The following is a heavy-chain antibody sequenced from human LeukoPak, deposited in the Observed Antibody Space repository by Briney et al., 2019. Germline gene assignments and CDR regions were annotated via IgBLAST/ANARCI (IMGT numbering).Heavy chain of an antibody. CDR2: IYPADSDT. D-gene: IGHD3-22*01. CDR3: ARQRSSAWHSDY. J-gene: IGHJ4*02. V-gene: IGHV5-51*01. Sequence: GESLKISCKGSGYGFTTSWIAWVRQMPGKGLEWMGIIYPADSDTRYSPSSQGRVTISADKSISTAYLQWTSLKASDTAMYYCARQRSSAWHSDYWGQGTLVTVSS. CDR1: GYGFTTSW.